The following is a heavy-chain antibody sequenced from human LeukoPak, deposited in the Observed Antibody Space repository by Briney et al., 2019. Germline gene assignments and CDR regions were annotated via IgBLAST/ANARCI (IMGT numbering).Heavy chain of an antibody. Sequence: KPSETLSLTCTVSGGSIISYYWSWIRQPAGKGLEWIGRIYTSGSTNYNPSLKSRVTMSVDTSKNQFPLKLSSVTAADTAVYYCARDCASYYYYYYMDVWGKETTVTVSS. CDR2: IYTSGST. V-gene: IGHV4-4*07. CDR1: GGSIISYY. CDR3: ARDCASYYYYYYMDV. J-gene: IGHJ6*03.